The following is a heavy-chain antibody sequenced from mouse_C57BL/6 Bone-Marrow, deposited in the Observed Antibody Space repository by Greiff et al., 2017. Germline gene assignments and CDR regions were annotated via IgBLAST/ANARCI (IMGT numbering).Heavy chain of an antibody. CDR3: ARRTWDGFMDY. CDR2: IYPGSGST. J-gene: IGHJ4*01. CDR1: GYTFTSYW. V-gene: IGHV1-55*01. D-gene: IGHD4-1*01. Sequence: QVQLKQPGAELVKPGASVKMSCKASGYTFTSYWITWVKQRPGQGLEWIGDIYPGSGSTNYNEKFKSQATLTVDPSSSTAYMPLSSRTSEDSAVYYCARRTWDGFMDYWGQGTSVTVSS.